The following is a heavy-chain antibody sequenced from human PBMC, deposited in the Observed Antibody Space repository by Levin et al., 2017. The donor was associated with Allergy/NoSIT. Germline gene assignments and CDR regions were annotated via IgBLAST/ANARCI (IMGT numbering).Heavy chain of an antibody. CDR2: ISAYNGNT. D-gene: IGHD3-9*01. V-gene: IGHV1-18*01. CDR1: GYTFTSYG. CDR3: ARQFYYDIVTGYYQNYYFDY. J-gene: IGHJ4*02. Sequence: GESLKISCKASGYTFTSYGISWVRQAPGQGLEWMGWISAYNGNTNYAQKLQGRVTMTTDTSTSTAYMELRSLRSDDTAVYYCARQFYYDIVTGYYQNYYFDYWGQGTLVTVSS.